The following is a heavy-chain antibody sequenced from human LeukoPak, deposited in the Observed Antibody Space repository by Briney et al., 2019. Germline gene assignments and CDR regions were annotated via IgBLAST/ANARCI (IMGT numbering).Heavy chain of an antibody. V-gene: IGHV3-33*01. Sequence: GRSLRLSCAASGFTLSSYGMHWVRQAPGKGLEWVAVIWYDGSNKYYADSVKGRFTISRDNSKNTLYLQMNSLRAEDTAVYYCARNGAVVVPAAPIDYWGQGTLVTVSS. CDR2: IWYDGSNK. CDR1: GFTLSSYG. J-gene: IGHJ4*02. D-gene: IGHD2-2*01. CDR3: ARNGAVVVPAAPIDY.